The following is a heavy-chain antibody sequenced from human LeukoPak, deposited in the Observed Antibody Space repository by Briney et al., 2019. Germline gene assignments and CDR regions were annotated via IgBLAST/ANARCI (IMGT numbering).Heavy chain of an antibody. V-gene: IGHV1-18*01. CDR3: ARVVDPYDSSGYHY. D-gene: IGHD3-22*01. Sequence: GASVKVSCKASGYNFVNNGISWVRQAPGQGLEWLGWINVHNANTQYAEKFQGRVTMTTDTSTSTAYMEMRSLRSDDTAVYYCARVVDPYDSSGYHYWGQGTLVTVSS. CDR1: GYNFVNNG. J-gene: IGHJ4*02. CDR2: INVHNANT.